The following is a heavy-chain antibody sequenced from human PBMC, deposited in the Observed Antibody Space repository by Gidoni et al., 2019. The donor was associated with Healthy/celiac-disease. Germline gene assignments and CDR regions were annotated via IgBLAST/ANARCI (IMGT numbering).Heavy chain of an antibody. Sequence: VQLQESGPGLVKPSETLSLTCPVSGGSISSYYWSWIRQPPGKGLEWIGYSYYSGSTNYNPSLKSRVTISVDTSKNQFSLKLSSVTAADTAVYYCARVRSGSYYYYGMDVWGQGTTVTVSS. CDR1: GGSISSYY. CDR2: SYYSGST. D-gene: IGHD1-26*01. V-gene: IGHV4-59*01. J-gene: IGHJ6*02. CDR3: ARVRSGSYYYYGMDV.